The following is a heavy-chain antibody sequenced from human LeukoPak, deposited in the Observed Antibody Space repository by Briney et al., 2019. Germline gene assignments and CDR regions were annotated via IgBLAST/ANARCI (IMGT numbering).Heavy chain of an antibody. V-gene: IGHV4-39*07. D-gene: IGHD3-22*01. CDR2: IYYSGST. CDR3: ARNFYASSGYYLDDFYFDF. J-gene: IGHJ4*02. CDR1: GASIISDTYY. Sequence: SETLSLTCTVSGASIISDTYYWGWIRQPPGKGLEWIGSIYYSGSTYYSPALKSRVTMSGDTSTNQFSLKLISVPAADTALYYCARNFYASSGYYLDDFYFDFWGQGTLVTVSS.